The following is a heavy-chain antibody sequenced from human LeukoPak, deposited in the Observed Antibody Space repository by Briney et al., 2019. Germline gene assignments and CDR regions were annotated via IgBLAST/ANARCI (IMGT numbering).Heavy chain of an antibody. J-gene: IGHJ4*02. CDR2: INPNSGGT. D-gene: IGHD6-13*01. CDR3: ARDRGSATGTDY. Sequence: ASVKVSCKASGYTFTGYYLHWVRQAPGQGLEWMGWINPNSGGTNYAQKFQGRVTMTRATSITTAYMELSRLRSDDTAVYYCARDRGSATGTDYWGQGTLVTVSS. CDR1: GYTFTGYY. V-gene: IGHV1-2*02.